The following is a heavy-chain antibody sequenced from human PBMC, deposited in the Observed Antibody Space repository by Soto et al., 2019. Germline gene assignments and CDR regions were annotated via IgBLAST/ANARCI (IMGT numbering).Heavy chain of an antibody. V-gene: IGHV5-10-1*01. CDR1: GYSFTSYW. Sequence: GESLKISCNGSGYSFTSYWISWVRQMPGKGLEWMGRIDPSDSYTNYSPSFQGHVTISADKSISTAYLQWSSLKASDTAMYYCESTANVDTAMVYGSVWGQGTMVTV. J-gene: IGHJ3*01. D-gene: IGHD5-18*01. CDR2: IDPSDSYT. CDR3: ESTANVDTAMVYGSV.